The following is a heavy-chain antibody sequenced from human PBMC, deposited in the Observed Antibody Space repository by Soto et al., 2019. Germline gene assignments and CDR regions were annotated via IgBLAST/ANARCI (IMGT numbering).Heavy chain of an antibody. CDR2: ISGSGGST. Sequence: GGSLRLSCAASGFTFSSYAMSWVRQAPGKGLEWVSAISGSGGSTYYADSVKGRFTISRDNSKNTLYLQMNSLRAEDTAVYYCAKRRNSGSYYKWFDPWGQGTLVTVSS. V-gene: IGHV3-23*01. J-gene: IGHJ5*02. D-gene: IGHD3-10*01. CDR1: GFTFSSYA. CDR3: AKRRNSGSYYKWFDP.